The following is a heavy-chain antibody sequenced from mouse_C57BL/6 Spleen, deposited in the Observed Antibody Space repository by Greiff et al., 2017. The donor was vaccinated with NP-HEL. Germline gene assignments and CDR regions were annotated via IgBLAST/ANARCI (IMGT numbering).Heavy chain of an antibody. Sequence: QVQLQQPGAELVMPGASVKLSCKASGYTFTSYWMHWVKQRPGQGLEWIGEIDPSDSYTNYNQKFKGKSTLTVDKSSSTAYMQLSSLTSEDSAVYYCAMLIYYGNYEYFDVWGTGTTVTVSS. CDR2: IDPSDSYT. D-gene: IGHD2-1*01. CDR1: GYTFTSYW. V-gene: IGHV1-69*01. J-gene: IGHJ1*03. CDR3: AMLIYYGNYEYFDV.